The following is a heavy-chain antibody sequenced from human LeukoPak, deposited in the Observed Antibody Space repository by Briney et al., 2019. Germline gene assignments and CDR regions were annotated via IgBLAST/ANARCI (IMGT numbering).Heavy chain of an antibody. Sequence: GGSLRLSCAASGFTFSSYSMNWVRQAPGRGLEWVSSISSSSSYIYYADSVKGRFTISRDNAKNSLCLQMNSLRAEDTAAYYCARDPVSSDVYNGMDVWGQGTTVTVSS. D-gene: IGHD1-14*01. CDR3: ARDPVSSDVYNGMDV. J-gene: IGHJ6*02. CDR2: ISSSSSYI. CDR1: GFTFSSYS. V-gene: IGHV3-21*01.